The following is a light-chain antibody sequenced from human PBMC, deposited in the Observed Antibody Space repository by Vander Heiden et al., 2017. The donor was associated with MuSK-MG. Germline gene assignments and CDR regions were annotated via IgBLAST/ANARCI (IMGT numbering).Light chain of an antibody. CDR3: QVWDRSSDHPYV. V-gene: IGLV3-21*02. CDR2: DDS. Sequence: SYVLTQPPSVSVAPGQTARITCGGNNIGSKSVHWYQQKPGQAPVLVVYDDSDRPSGIPERFSGSNSGNTATLTISRVDAGDEADDYCQVWDRSSDHPYVFGSGTKVTVL. J-gene: IGLJ1*01. CDR1: NIGSKS.